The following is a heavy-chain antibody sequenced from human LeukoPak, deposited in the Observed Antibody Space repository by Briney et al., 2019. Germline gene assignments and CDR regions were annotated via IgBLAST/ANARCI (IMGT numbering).Heavy chain of an antibody. Sequence: ASVKVSCKASGYTFTDYFLHWVRQAPGQGLEWMGWINPNNGGALHAQKFQGRVTMTRDSSTSTAYMELNGLMSDDTAVYFCARDDYGDLQYFENWGQGTLVTVSS. D-gene: IGHD4-17*01. V-gene: IGHV1-2*02. J-gene: IGHJ4*02. CDR3: ARDDYGDLQYFEN. CDR2: INPNNGGA. CDR1: GYTFTDYF.